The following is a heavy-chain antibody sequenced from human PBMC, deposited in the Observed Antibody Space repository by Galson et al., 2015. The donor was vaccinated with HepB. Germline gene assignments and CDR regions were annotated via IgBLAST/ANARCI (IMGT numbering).Heavy chain of an antibody. J-gene: IGHJ4*02. Sequence: SVKVSCKASGYTFTSYYMHWVRQAPGQGLEWMGIINPSGGSTSYAQKFQGRVTMTRDTSTSTVYMELSSLRSEDTAVYYCARGYCSSTSCYGRYFDYWGQGTLVTVSS. CDR2: INPSGGST. CDR3: ARGYCSSTSCYGRYFDY. CDR1: GYTFTSYY. D-gene: IGHD2-2*01. V-gene: IGHV1-46*01.